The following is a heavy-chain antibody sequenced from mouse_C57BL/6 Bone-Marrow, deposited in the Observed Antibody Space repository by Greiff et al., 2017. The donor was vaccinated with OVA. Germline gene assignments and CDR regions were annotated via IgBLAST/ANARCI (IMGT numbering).Heavy chain of an antibody. CDR2: IYPGSGNT. J-gene: IGHJ2*01. V-gene: IGHV1-76*01. D-gene: IGHD1-1*01. CDR1: GYTFTDYY. Sequence: VKLQESGAELVRPGASVKLSCKASGYTFTDYYINWVKQRPGQGLEWIARIYPGSGNTYYNEKFKGKATLTAEKSSSTAYMQLSSLTSEDSAVYFCAREGDGSSFDYWGQGTTLTVSS. CDR3: AREGDGSSFDY.